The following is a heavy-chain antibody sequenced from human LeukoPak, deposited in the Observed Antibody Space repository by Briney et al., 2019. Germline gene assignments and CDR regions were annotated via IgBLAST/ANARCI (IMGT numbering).Heavy chain of an antibody. CDR1: GGFINNY. V-gene: IGHV4-4*07. D-gene: IGHD3-9*01. CDR2: VYTSGIT. J-gene: IGHJ6*03. CDR3: ARHNGFDRGYYYYMDV. Sequence: SETLSLTCTVSGGFINNYWSWIRQPAGKGLEWIGRVYTSGITNYNPSLKSRITMSVDTSKNQFSLKPTSVTAADTAVYYCARHNGFDRGYYYYMDVWGKGTTVTVSS.